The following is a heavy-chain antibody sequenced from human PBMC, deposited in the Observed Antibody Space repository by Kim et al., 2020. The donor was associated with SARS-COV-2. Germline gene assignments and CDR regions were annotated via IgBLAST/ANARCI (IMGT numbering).Heavy chain of an antibody. J-gene: IGHJ4*02. Sequence: DYAAPVKGRFTISRDDSKNTLYLQMNSLKTEDTAVYYCTTDLAAAGTFDYWGQGTLVTVSS. V-gene: IGHV3-15*01. D-gene: IGHD6-13*01. CDR3: TTDLAAAGTFDY.